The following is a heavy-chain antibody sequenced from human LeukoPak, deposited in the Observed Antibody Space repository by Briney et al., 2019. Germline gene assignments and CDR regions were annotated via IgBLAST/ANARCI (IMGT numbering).Heavy chain of an antibody. D-gene: IGHD3-16*01. V-gene: IGHV3-30*03. Sequence: PGGSLRLSCAASGFTFSSYGMHWVRQAPGKGLEWVAVISYDGSNKYYADSAKGRFTISRDNSKNTLYLQMNSLRAEDTAVYYCARPLGGFDYWGQGTLVTVSS. CDR1: GFTFSSYG. CDR2: ISYDGSNK. CDR3: ARPLGGFDY. J-gene: IGHJ4*02.